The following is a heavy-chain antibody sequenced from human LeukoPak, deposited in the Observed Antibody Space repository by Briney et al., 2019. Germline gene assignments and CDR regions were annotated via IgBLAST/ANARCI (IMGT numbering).Heavy chain of an antibody. CDR1: GGTFSSYA. Sequence: ASVKVSCKASGGTFSSYAISWVRQAPGQGLEWMGGIIPIFGTANYAQKLQGRVTMTTDTSTSTAYMELRSLRSDDTAVYYCARGSRQVDYWGQGTLVTVSS. J-gene: IGHJ4*02. V-gene: IGHV1-69*05. CDR2: IIPIFGTA. CDR3: ARGSRQVDY. D-gene: IGHD2-2*01.